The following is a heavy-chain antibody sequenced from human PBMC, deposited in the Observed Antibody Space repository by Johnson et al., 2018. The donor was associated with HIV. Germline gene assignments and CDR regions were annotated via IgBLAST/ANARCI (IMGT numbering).Heavy chain of an antibody. V-gene: IGHV3-66*02. Sequence: VQLVESGGGLAQPGGSLRLSCAASGITVSSNYMSWVRQAPGKGLEWVSVIFTVGDVYYADSVKGRFTISRDNSKNFLYLQMTSLRPEDTAVYYCARDGRDLVTRGSFDVWGQGTVVTVSS. J-gene: IGHJ3*01. CDR3: ARDGRDLVTRGSFDV. CDR2: IFTVGDV. D-gene: IGHD5-18*01. CDR1: GITVSSNY.